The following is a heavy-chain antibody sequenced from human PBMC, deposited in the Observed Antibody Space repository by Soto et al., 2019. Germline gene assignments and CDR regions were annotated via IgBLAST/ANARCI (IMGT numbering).Heavy chain of an antibody. J-gene: IGHJ6*02. V-gene: IGHV4-30-2*01. Sequence: PSETLSLTCAVSGGSISSGGYSWSWIRQPPGKGLEWIGYIYHSGSTYYNPSLKSRVTISVDRSKNQFSLKLSSVTAADTAVYYCARSEKAGAYYYGMDVWGQGTTVTVSS. CDR3: ARSEKAGAYYYGMDV. CDR1: GGSISSGGYS. CDR2: IYHSGST.